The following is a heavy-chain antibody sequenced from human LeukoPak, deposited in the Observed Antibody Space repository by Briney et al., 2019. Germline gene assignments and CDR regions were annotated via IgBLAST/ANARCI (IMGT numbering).Heavy chain of an antibody. J-gene: IGHJ4*02. D-gene: IGHD5-18*01. CDR2: IYYSGST. CDR1: GGSLRSDY. CDR3: ARERAAMDS. V-gene: IGHV4-59*01. Sequence: SEPLSLTCIVSGGSLRSDYWSWLRQPPGKGLEWMGYIYYSGSTNYNPSLKSRVTISVDTSKNQFSLKRNSVTAADTAVYFCARERAAMDSWGQGTLVTVSS.